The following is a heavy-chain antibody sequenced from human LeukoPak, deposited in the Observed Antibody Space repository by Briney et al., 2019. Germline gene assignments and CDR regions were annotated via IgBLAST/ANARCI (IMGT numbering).Heavy chain of an antibody. CDR2: IIPILGIA. D-gene: IGHD3-10*01. J-gene: IGHJ4*02. CDR3: ARAPGYGELLSYFDY. V-gene: IGHV1-69*04. Sequence: GASVKVSCKASGYTFTSYAISWVRQAPGQGLEWMGRIIPILGIANYAQKFQGRVTITADKSTSTAYMELSSLRSEDTAVYYCARAPGYGELLSYFDYWGQGTLVTISS. CDR1: GYTFTSYA.